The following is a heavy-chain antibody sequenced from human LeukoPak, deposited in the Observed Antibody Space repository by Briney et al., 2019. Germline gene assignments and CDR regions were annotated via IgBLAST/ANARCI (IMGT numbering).Heavy chain of an antibody. D-gene: IGHD1-26*01. CDR3: ARDSGSYSFDC. Sequence: SETLSLTCTVSGGSISSRTYYWGWIRQPPGKGLEWIGNIFYSGSSYYNPSLKSRVTISVDTSKNHFSLKLTSVTAADTAVYYCARDSGSYSFDCWGQGTLVTVSS. CDR1: GGSISSRTYY. CDR2: IFYSGSS. J-gene: IGHJ4*02. V-gene: IGHV4-39*02.